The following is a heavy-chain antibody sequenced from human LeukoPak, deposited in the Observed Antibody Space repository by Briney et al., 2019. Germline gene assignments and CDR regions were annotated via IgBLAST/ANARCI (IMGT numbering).Heavy chain of an antibody. Sequence: GGSLRLSCAASGFTFSQYDMHWVRQAPGKGLEWVAVIWFDGKIKYYVDSVKGRFTISRDNSKNTLSLQMNSLRADDTAVYYCAKDRAVAGTDARYYFDSWGQGTLVTVSA. V-gene: IGHV3-33*06. J-gene: IGHJ4*02. CDR2: IWFDGKIK. D-gene: IGHD6-19*01. CDR3: AKDRAVAGTDARYYFDS. CDR1: GFTFSQYD.